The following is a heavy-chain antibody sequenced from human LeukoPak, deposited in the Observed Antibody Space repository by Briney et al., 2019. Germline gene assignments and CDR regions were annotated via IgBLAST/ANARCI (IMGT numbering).Heavy chain of an antibody. CDR2: IYYTGNT. J-gene: IGHJ4*02. CDR3: ARSSPVGPAELDS. CDR1: GGSISSYY. V-gene: IGHV4-59*01. Sequence: SETLSLTCAVSGGSISSYYWSWIRQPPGKQLEWIGYIYYTGNTNYNPSLKSRVTILIDTSTNQFSLKLKSVTPADTAVYYCARSSPVGPAELDSWGQGTLVTVS. D-gene: IGHD1-14*01.